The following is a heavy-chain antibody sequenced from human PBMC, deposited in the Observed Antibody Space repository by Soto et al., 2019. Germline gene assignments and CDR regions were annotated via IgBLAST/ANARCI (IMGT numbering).Heavy chain of an antibody. J-gene: IGHJ6*03. CDR1: GYTFSNYG. CDR3: ARDWYFYGSGSPNHMDV. V-gene: IGHV1-18*01. D-gene: IGHD3-10*01. Sequence: QVPLVQSGDEMRKPGASVKVSCQASGYTFSNYGITWVRQAPGQGLEWMGWISAHNGNSKYAQSLQGRLTLTTDTSTGTAYMELRSLRSDDTAVYYCARDWYFYGSGSPNHMDVWGKGTTVSVSS. CDR2: ISAHNGNS.